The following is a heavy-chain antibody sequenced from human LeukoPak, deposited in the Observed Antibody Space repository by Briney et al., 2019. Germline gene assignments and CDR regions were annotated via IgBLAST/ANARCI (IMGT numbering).Heavy chain of an antibody. Sequence: PGGSLRLSCKDSGLSTDGYGRSWVRQVPGKGLEWVCGINWDGGNRHCADSVKGRFSISRDNAENSLFLDMSSLRVEDTAFYYCARDVSSNWYTFNLWGQGTQVTVTS. V-gene: IGHV3-20*04. CDR2: INWDGGNR. CDR3: ARDVSSNWYTFNL. CDR1: GLSTDGYG. D-gene: IGHD6-13*01. J-gene: IGHJ4*02.